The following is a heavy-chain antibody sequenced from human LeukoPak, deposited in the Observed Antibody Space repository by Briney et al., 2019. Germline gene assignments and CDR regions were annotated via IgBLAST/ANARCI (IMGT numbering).Heavy chain of an antibody. D-gene: IGHD5-18*01. CDR3: AKGQRGYSYVKLFDY. J-gene: IGHJ4*02. Sequence: PGGSLRLSCAASGFTFSSYGMHWVRQAPGKGLEWVAVIWYDGSNKYCADSVKGRFTISRDNSKNTLYLQMNSLRAEDTAVYYCAKGQRGYSYVKLFDYWGQGTLVTVSS. V-gene: IGHV3-33*06. CDR2: IWYDGSNK. CDR1: GFTFSSYG.